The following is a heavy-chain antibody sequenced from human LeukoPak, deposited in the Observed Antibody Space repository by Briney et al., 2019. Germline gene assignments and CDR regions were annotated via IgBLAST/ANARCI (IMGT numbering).Heavy chain of an antibody. CDR3: ASIGPMVRGVIIIDRPPLFDY. V-gene: IGHV1-8*03. CDR2: MNPNSGNT. CDR1: GYTFTSYD. Sequence: PAASVKVSCKASGYTFTSYDINWVRQATGQGLEWMGWMNPNSGNTGYAQKFQGRVTITRNTSISTAYMELSSLRSEDTAVYYCASIGPMVRGVIIIDRPPLFDYWGQGTLVTVSS. J-gene: IGHJ4*02. D-gene: IGHD3-10*01.